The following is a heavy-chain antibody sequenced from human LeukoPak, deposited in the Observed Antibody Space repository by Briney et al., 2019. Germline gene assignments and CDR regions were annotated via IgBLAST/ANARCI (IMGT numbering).Heavy chain of an antibody. J-gene: IGHJ3*02. Sequence: GGSLRLSCAASGFTFDDYAMHWVRHAPGKGLEWVSGISWNSGSIGYADSVKGRFTISRDNAKNSLYLQMNSLRAEDTALYYCAKDPDYGDYLDAFDIWGQGTMVTVSS. D-gene: IGHD4-17*01. CDR2: ISWNSGSI. V-gene: IGHV3-9*01. CDR1: GFTFDDYA. CDR3: AKDPDYGDYLDAFDI.